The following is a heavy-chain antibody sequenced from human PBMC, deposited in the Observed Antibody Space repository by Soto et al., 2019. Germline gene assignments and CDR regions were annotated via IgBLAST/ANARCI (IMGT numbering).Heavy chain of an antibody. Sequence: APVELSCKASGYTFTGYYRHWGRQAPGQGLEWMGWINPNSGGTNYAQKFQGWVTMTRDTSISTAYMELSRLRSNDTAVYYCSRACYPNSSGWYVLSAFDIWGQGTMITV. D-gene: IGHD6-19*01. CDR1: GYTFTGYY. CDR3: SRACYPNSSGWYVLSAFDI. J-gene: IGHJ3*02. CDR2: INPNSGGT. V-gene: IGHV1-2*04.